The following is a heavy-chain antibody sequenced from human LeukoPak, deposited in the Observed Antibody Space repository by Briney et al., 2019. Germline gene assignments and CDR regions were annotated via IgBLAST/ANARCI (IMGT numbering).Heavy chain of an antibody. Sequence: SETLSLTCTVSGGFITGSSYSWGWIRQSPGKGLEWIGSHYYSGSTYYNPSLKSRVTMSADTSKNQFSLKLSSVTATDTAVYYCASQYFDNTGYYYFDSWGQGTLVTVSS. D-gene: IGHD3-22*01. V-gene: IGHV4-39*01. CDR3: ASQYFDNTGYYYFDS. J-gene: IGHJ4*02. CDR2: HYYSGST. CDR1: GGFITGSSYS.